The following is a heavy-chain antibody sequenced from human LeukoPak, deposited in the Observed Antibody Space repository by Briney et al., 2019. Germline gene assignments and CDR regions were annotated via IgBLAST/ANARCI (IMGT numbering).Heavy chain of an antibody. Sequence: SETLSLTCTVSGGSISSYYWSWIRQPPGKGLEWIGYIYYSGSTNYNPSLKSRATISVDTSKNQFSLKLSSVTAADTAVYYCARQRLGYGSGSYYGAFDYWGQGTLVTVSS. CDR2: IYYSGST. J-gene: IGHJ4*02. CDR1: GGSISSYY. D-gene: IGHD3-10*01. V-gene: IGHV4-59*08. CDR3: ARQRLGYGSGSYYGAFDY.